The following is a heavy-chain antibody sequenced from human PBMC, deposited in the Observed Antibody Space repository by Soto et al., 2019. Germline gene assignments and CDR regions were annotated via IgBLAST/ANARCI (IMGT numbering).Heavy chain of an antibody. CDR2: IYYSGST. Sequence: QVQLQESGPGLVKPSQTLSLTCTVSGGSISSGGYYWSWIRQHPGKGLEWIGYIYYSGSTYYIPSLKSRVTISVDTSKNQFSLKLSSVTAADTAVYYCARLSNPWGNSVMDYCVQGTLVTVSS. CDR1: GGSISSGGYY. J-gene: IGHJ4*02. V-gene: IGHV4-31*03. CDR3: ARLSNPWGNSVMDY. D-gene: IGHD3-16*01.